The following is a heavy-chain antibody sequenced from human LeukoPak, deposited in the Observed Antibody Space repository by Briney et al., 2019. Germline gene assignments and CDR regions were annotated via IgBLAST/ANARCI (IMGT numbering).Heavy chain of an antibody. D-gene: IGHD4-17*01. V-gene: IGHV4-30-4*01. Sequence: SQTLSLTCTVSGDSISSGASYRSWIRRPPGEGLEWIGYIYHSGTSYYNPSLRSRVSISVDTSKNQFSLNVRSVTDADTAVYYCARRDVTTHRFDYWGQGALVTVSS. J-gene: IGHJ4*02. CDR2: IYHSGTS. CDR3: ARRDVTTHRFDY. CDR1: GDSISSGASY.